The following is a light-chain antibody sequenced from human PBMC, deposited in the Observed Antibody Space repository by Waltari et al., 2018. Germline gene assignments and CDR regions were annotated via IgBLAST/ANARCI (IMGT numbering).Light chain of an antibody. V-gene: IGKV4-1*01. CDR2: WAS. J-gene: IGKJ5*01. Sequence: DIVMTQSPDSLAVSLGERATINCKSSQSVLYSSNNKNYVAWYQPKPGQPPKLLLDWASTRYAGVPDRFSAGGSVTDFTLTISSLQAEDVAVYYCQQFYTTPMTFGQETRLEIK. CDR1: QSVLYSSNNKNY. CDR3: QQFYTTPMT.